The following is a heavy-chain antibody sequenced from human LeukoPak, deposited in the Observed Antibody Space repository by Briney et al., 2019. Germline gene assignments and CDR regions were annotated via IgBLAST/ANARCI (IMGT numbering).Heavy chain of an antibody. D-gene: IGHD2-2*01. J-gene: IGHJ4*02. Sequence: PGGSLRLSCAASGFSFSSYWMHWVRQVPGKGLVWVARINSDGSDTAYADSVKGRFTISRDNAKNTLYLQMNSLRAEDTAVYYCARDSIGSSGDLDCWGQGTLVTVSS. CDR3: ARDSIGSSGDLDC. CDR1: GFSFSSYW. V-gene: IGHV3-74*01. CDR2: INSDGSDT.